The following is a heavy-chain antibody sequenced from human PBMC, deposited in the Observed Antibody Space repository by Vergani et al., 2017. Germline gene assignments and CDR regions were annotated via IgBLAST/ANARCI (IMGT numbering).Heavy chain of an antibody. CDR2: IKRDGTET. D-gene: IGHD2-15*01. J-gene: IGHJ1*01. Sequence: EVQLVESGGGLVKPGGSLRLSCAASGFTFSSYSMNWVRQAPGKGLDWVASIKRDGTETFYVDSVKGRFTISRDNAKTTLYLQMNSLRDEDRGVYYCARISGGSASYLHYWGQGTLVTVAS. CDR1: GFTFSSYS. CDR3: ARISGGSASYLHY. V-gene: IGHV3-7*01.